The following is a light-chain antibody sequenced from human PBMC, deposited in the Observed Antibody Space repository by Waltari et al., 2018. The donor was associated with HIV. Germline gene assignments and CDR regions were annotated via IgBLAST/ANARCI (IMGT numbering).Light chain of an antibody. Sequence: SYELTQPHSVSASPGQTARITCSGDALPKQSGYWYQQRPGQAPVLVIYKDNERPSGLPERFSGSSSGTTVTLTISGVQAEDEADYYCQSVESSGSRVFGGGTKLTVL. V-gene: IGLV3-25*03. CDR1: ALPKQS. CDR2: KDN. J-gene: IGLJ3*02. CDR3: QSVESSGSRV.